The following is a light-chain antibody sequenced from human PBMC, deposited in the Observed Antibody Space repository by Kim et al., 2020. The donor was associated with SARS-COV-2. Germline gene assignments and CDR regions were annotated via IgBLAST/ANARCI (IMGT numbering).Light chain of an antibody. CDR3: QAWDSRAVVV. V-gene: IGLV3-1*01. CDR2: QDN. J-gene: IGLJ2*01. Sequence: SYELTQPPSVSVPPGQTASITCSGDKLGDKYACWYQQKPGQSPLLVIYQDNKRPSGIPERFSASNSGNTATLTISGTQAMDEADYYCQAWDSRAVVVFGGGTQLTVL. CDR1: KLGDKY.